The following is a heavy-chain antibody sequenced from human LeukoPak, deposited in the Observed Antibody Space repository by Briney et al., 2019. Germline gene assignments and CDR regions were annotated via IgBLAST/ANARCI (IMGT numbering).Heavy chain of an antibody. V-gene: IGHV1-69*05. D-gene: IGHD1-26*01. Sequence: GASVKVSCKASGGTFSRYAISWVRQAPGQGLEWMGGIIPIFGTANYAQKFQGRVTITTDESTSTAYMELSSLRSEDTAVYYCARAHSGSYSALWAFDIWGQGTMVTVSS. CDR3: ARAHSGSYSALWAFDI. J-gene: IGHJ3*02. CDR1: GGTFSRYA. CDR2: IIPIFGTA.